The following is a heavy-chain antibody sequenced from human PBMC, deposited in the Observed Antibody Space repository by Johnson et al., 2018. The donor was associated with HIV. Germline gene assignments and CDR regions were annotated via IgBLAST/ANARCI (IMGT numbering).Heavy chain of an antibody. V-gene: IGHV3-33*01. CDR3: ARNDAVTGLKGAFDV. D-gene: IGHD6-19*01. J-gene: IGHJ3*01. CDR1: GFTFSSYG. Sequence: QVQLVESGGGVVQPGRSLRLSCAASGFTFSSYGMHWVRQAPGKGLEWVAVIWYDGSNKYYADSVKGRFTISRDNSKNTLYLQMNSLRVEDTAVYYCARNDAVTGLKGAFDVWGQGTMVTVYS. CDR2: IWYDGSNK.